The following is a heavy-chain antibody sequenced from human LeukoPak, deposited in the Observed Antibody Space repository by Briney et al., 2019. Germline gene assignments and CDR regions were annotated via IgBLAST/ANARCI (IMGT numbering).Heavy chain of an antibody. CDR1: GYTFTGYY. D-gene: IGHD2-2*01. V-gene: IGHV1-2*02. J-gene: IGHJ3*02. CDR3: ASASVPAAILGQGAFDI. CDR2: INPNSGGT. Sequence: ASVKVSCKASGYTFTGYYMHWVRQAPGQGLEWMGWINPNSGGTNYAQKFQDRVTMTRDTSISTAYMELSRLRSDDTAVYYCASASVPAAILGQGAFDIWGQGTMVTVSS.